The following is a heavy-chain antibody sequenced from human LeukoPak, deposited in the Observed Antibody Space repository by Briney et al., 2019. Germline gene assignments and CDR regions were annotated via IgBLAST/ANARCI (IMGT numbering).Heavy chain of an antibody. V-gene: IGHV3-53*01. Sequence: TGGSLRLSCVVSGFIFSSNYMSWVRQAPGKGLEWVSVLDSGTRTYYPDSVKGRFTISRDNSKNTLYLQMNSLRAEDTAVYYCARTIVGATNDAFDIWGQGPMVIVSS. CDR2: LDSGTRT. CDR1: GFIFSSNY. J-gene: IGHJ3*02. CDR3: ARTIVGATNDAFDI. D-gene: IGHD1-26*01.